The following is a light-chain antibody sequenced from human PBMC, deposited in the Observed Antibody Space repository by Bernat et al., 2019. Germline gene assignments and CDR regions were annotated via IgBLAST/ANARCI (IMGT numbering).Light chain of an antibody. CDR2: DNN. Sequence: QSALTQPPSVSAAPGQKVTISCSGSSSNIGDTYVSWYQQLPGTAPKLLIYDNNKRPSGIPDRFSGSKSATSATLGITGLQTGDEAGYYCGTWDSSLSEVVFGGGTKLTVL. J-gene: IGLJ2*01. CDR3: GTWDSSLSEVV. CDR1: SSNIGDTY. V-gene: IGLV1-51*01.